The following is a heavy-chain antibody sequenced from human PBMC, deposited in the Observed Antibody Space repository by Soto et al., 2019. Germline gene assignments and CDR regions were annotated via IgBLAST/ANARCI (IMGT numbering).Heavy chain of an antibody. CDR3: TTDSYSTMIEVRFDY. CDR2: IKSKALGGTT. Sequence: GGPLRLSCAGSVFAFSNAWINWVRHVPGKGLEWVGRIKSKALGGTTDFAAPVRGRFAITRDDSRNVAYMQMNSLYTEDTAVYYCTTDSYSTMIEVRFDYWGHGTLVTVSS. CDR1: VFAFSNAW. D-gene: IGHD3-22*01. V-gene: IGHV3-15*07. J-gene: IGHJ4*01.